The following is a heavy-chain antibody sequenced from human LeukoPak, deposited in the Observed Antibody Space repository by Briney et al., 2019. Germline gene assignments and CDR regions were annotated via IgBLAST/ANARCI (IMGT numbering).Heavy chain of an antibody. CDR2: IYHSGST. J-gene: IGHJ4*02. D-gene: IGHD3-10*01. CDR3: AREEYYGSGSYYNVGFDY. CDR1: GGSISSYY. V-gene: IGHV4-59*01. Sequence: SETLSLTCTVSGGSISSYYWSWIRQPPGKGLEWIGYIYHSGSTNYNPSLKSRVTISVDTSKNQFSLKLSSVTAADTAVYYCAREEYYGSGSYYNVGFDYWGQGTLVTVSS.